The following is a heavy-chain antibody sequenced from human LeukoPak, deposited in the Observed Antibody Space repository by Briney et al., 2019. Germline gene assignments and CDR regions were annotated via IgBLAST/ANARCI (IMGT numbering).Heavy chain of an antibody. D-gene: IGHD6-19*01. J-gene: IGHJ4*02. CDR1: GFTFSSYA. V-gene: IGHV3-30-3*01. Sequence: GGSLRLSCAASGFTFSSYAMHWVRQAPGKGLEWVAVISYDGSNKHYADSVKGRFTISRDDSKNTLYLQMNSLRAEDTAVYYCAREPSSGSTYFDYWGQGTLVTVSS. CDR3: AREPSSGSTYFDY. CDR2: ISYDGSNK.